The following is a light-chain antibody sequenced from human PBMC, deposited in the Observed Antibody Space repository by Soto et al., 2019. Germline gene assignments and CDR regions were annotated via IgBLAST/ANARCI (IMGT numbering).Light chain of an antibody. CDR3: QHYGRSPPSWT. Sequence: EIVLTQSPGTLSLSPGERATLSCRASQSVSSNYLAWYQQKPGQPPRLLISDASSRATGIRDRFSGSGSGTDFTLTISGLEPEDVAVYYCQHYGRSPPSWTFGQGTKVEIK. V-gene: IGKV3-20*01. J-gene: IGKJ1*01. CDR1: QSVSSNY. CDR2: DAS.